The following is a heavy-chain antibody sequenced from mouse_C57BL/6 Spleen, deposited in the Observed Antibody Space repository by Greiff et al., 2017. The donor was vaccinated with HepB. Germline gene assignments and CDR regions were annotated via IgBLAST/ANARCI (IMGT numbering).Heavy chain of an antibody. CDR3: ASYDGYYVGY. CDR2: IYPRSGNT. D-gene: IGHD2-3*01. V-gene: IGHV1-81*01. J-gene: IGHJ2*01. Sequence: VQLQQSGAELARPGASVKLSCKASGYTFTSYGISWVKQRTGQGLEWIGEIYPRSGNTYYNEKFMGKATLTADKSSSTAYMELRSLTSEDSAVYFCASYDGYYVGYWGQGTTLTVAS. CDR1: GYTFTSYG.